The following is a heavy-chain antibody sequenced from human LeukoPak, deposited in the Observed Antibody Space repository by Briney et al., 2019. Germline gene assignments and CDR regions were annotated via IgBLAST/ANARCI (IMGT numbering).Heavy chain of an antibody. CDR3: ARDTGYSSGWYIDY. Sequence: PSETLSLTCTVSGGSISSYYWSWIRQPAGKGLEWIGYIYYSGSTNYNPSLKSRVTISVDTSKNQFSLKLSSVTAADTAVYYCARDTGYSSGWYIDYWGQGTLVTVSS. D-gene: IGHD6-19*01. CDR2: IYYSGST. V-gene: IGHV4-59*01. J-gene: IGHJ4*02. CDR1: GGSISSYY.